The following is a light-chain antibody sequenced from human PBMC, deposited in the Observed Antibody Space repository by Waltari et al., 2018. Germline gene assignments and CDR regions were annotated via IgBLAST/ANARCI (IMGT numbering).Light chain of an antibody. CDR1: SGNIATNY. Sequence: FMLTQPHSVSESPGKTVTISCTRSSGNIATNYVQWYQQRPGSAPTKVIYKDNQRPSGVPDRFSGSIDSSSNSASLIISGLKAEDEADYYCQSFDSSHVVFGGGTKLTVL. J-gene: IGLJ2*01. CDR3: QSFDSSHVV. CDR2: KDN. V-gene: IGLV6-57*03.